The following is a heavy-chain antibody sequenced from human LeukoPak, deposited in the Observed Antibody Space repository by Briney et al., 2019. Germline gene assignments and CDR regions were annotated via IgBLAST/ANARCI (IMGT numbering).Heavy chain of an antibody. CDR3: ARDLQTGLAFDA. CDR1: GFTFSTYS. J-gene: IGHJ3*01. D-gene: IGHD7-27*01. Sequence: NPGGSLRLSCAASGFTFSTYSIMWIRQAPGEGLEWVSSLSGSSDYIYYADSVKGRFTISRDNAANSLFLQMNSLRVEDTAVYYCARDLQTGLAFDAWGQGTVVAVSS. V-gene: IGHV3-21*06. CDR2: LSGSSDYI.